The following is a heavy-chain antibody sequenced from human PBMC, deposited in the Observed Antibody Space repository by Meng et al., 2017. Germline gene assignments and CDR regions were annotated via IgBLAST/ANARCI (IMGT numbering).Heavy chain of an antibody. V-gene: IGHV4-34*01. CDR3: ARGRSGTWPWYFDL. CDR1: GGSFSGYY. D-gene: IGHD1-1*01. Sequence: QVQLQRWGAGLLEPSETLSLTCAVYGGSFSGYYWSWIRQPPGKGLEWIGEINHSGSTNYNPSLKSRVTISVDTSKNQFSLKLSSVTAADTAVYYCARGRSGTWPWYFDLWGRGTLVTVSS. J-gene: IGHJ2*01. CDR2: INHSGST.